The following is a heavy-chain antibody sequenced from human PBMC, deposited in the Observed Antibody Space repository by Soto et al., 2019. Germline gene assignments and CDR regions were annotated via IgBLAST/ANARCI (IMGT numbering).Heavy chain of an antibody. CDR1: GFTFSSYG. D-gene: IGHD3-10*01. CDR3: ARDPHYYGSGSYYDY. V-gene: IGHV3-33*01. J-gene: IGHJ4*02. Sequence: ESGGGVVQPGRSLRLSCAASGFTFSSYGMHWVRQAPGKGLEWVAVIWYDGSNKYYADSVKGRFTISRDNSKNTLYLQMNSLRAEDTAVYYCARDPHYYGSGSYYDYWGQGTLVTVSS. CDR2: IWYDGSNK.